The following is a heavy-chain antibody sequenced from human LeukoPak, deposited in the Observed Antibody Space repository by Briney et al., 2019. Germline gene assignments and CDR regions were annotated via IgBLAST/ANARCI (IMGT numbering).Heavy chain of an antibody. D-gene: IGHD3-22*01. V-gene: IGHV3-21*01. J-gene: IGHJ4*02. CDR2: ISSSSSYI. Sequence: GGSLRLSCAASGFTFSSYNMNWVRQAPGKGLEWVSSISSSSSYIYYADSVKGRFTISRDNAKNSLYLQMNSLRAEDTAVYYCASTHYDSSGYSDYWGQGTLVTVSS. CDR1: GFTFSSYN. CDR3: ASTHYDSSGYSDY.